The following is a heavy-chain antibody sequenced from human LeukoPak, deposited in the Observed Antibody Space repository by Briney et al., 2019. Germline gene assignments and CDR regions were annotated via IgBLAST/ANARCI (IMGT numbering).Heavy chain of an antibody. Sequence: SETLSLTCTVSGGSISSYYWSWIRQPPGKGLEWIGYIYYSGSTNYNPSLKSRVTISVDTSKNQFSLKLSSVTAADTAVYYCARTAEGRYDFWSGYTYYYYYYMDVWGKGTTVTVSS. D-gene: IGHD3-3*01. V-gene: IGHV4-59*01. CDR2: IYYSGST. CDR1: GGSISSYY. J-gene: IGHJ6*03. CDR3: ARTAEGRYDFWSGYTYYYYYYMDV.